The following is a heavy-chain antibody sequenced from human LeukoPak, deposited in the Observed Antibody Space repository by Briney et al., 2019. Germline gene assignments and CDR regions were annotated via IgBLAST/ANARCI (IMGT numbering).Heavy chain of an antibody. CDR2: IIPIFGTA. Sequence: GASVKVSCKASGGTFSSYAISWVRQAPGQGLEWMGGIIPIFGTANYAQKFQGRVTITADESTSTAYMELSSLRSEDTAVYYCATDRRYWAAANWFDPWGQGTLVTVSS. J-gene: IGHJ5*02. CDR3: ATDRRYWAAANWFDP. D-gene: IGHD2-2*01. V-gene: IGHV1-69*01. CDR1: GGTFSSYA.